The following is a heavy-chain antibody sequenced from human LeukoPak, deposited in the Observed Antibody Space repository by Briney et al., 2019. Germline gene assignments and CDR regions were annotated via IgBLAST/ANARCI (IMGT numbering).Heavy chain of an antibody. D-gene: IGHD3-16*02. CDR2: ISGSGGST. CDR3: AKLKNSVWGSYHFDY. J-gene: IGHJ4*02. V-gene: IGHV3-23*01. Sequence: PGGSLRLSCAASGFTVSSNYMSWVRQAPGKGLEWVSAISGSGGSTYYADSVKGRFTISRDNSKNTLYLQMNSLRAEDTAVYYCAKLKNSVWGSYHFDYWGQGTLVTVSS. CDR1: GFTVSSNY.